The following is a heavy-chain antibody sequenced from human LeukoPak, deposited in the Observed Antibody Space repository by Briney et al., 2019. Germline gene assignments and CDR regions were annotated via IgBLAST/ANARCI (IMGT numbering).Heavy chain of an antibody. V-gene: IGHV3-30*02. D-gene: IGHD3-10*01. J-gene: IGHJ6*03. CDR3: ASSRPFGVWGYYMDV. Sequence: GGSLRLSCAASGFTFSSYGMHWVRQAPGKGLEWVAFIRYDGNNKNYADSVKGRFTISRDNSKNTLYLQMNSLRAEDTAVYYCASSRPFGVWGYYMDVWGKGTTVTISS. CDR1: GFTFSSYG. CDR2: IRYDGNNK.